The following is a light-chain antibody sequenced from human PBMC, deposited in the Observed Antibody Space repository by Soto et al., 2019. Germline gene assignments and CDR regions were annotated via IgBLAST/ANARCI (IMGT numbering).Light chain of an antibody. J-gene: IGLJ1*01. CDR1: SSDVGGYNY. V-gene: IGLV2-14*01. CDR2: DVS. Sequence: QSVLSQPASVAGSPGQSITISFTGTSSDVGGYNYVSWYQQHPGKAPKVMIYDVSNRPSGVSNRFSGSKSGNTASLSISGLQAEDEADSYCSSYTSSSIYVSRPGTKVPVL. CDR3: SSYTSSSIYV.